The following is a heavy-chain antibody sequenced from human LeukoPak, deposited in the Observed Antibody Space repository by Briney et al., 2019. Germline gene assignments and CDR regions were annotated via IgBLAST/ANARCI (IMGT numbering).Heavy chain of an antibody. V-gene: IGHV3-74*01. CDR2: INTDGSST. J-gene: IGHJ4*02. Sequence: PGGSLRLSCAASGFTFSSYRMHWVRQAPGKGLVWVSRINTDGSSTSYADSVKGRFTISRDNAKNTLYLQMNSLRAEDTAVYYCARDTSSWYERDFDYWGQGTLVTVSS. D-gene: IGHD6-13*01. CDR1: GFTFSSYR. CDR3: ARDTSSWYERDFDY.